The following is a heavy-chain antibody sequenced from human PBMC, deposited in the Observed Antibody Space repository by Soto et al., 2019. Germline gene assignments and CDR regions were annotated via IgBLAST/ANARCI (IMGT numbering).Heavy chain of an antibody. CDR3: ARDVIAEAATFDY. J-gene: IGHJ4*02. Sequence: PGGSLRLSCAASGFTFSSYWMSWVRQAPGKGLEWVANINQDGSEKYYVDSVKGRFTISRDNAKNSLYLQMNSLRAEDTAVYYCARDVIAEAATFDYWGQGTLVTVSS. D-gene: IGHD6-19*01. CDR2: INQDGSEK. V-gene: IGHV3-7*03. CDR1: GFTFSSYW.